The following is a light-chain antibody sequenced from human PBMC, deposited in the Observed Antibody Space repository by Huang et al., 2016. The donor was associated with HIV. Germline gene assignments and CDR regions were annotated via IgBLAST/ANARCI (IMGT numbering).Light chain of an antibody. J-gene: IGKJ1*01. CDR1: QGISKS. Sequence: DIQMTQSPSSLSASVGDRVTIICRASQGISKSLAWYQQKPGKAPKLLLYATSKLESGVPSRVSGSGSGTHYTLTISTRQPEDLATYYCQQYQSVPWTFGQGTKVAI. CDR3: QQYQSVPWT. V-gene: IGKV1-NL1*01. CDR2: ATS.